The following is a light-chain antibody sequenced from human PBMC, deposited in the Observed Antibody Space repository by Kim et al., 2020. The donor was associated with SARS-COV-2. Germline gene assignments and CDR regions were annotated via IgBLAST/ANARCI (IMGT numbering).Light chain of an antibody. V-gene: IGLV2-8*01. J-gene: IGLJ1*01. Sequence: SVTTSRTGTSSDSGTFNYVSWYQHNPGKAPKLIIYEVTKRPSGVPDRFSGSKSGNTASLTVSGLQAEDEAEYYCSSYGGRNNLVFGTGTKVTVL. CDR3: SSYGGRNNLV. CDR2: EVT. CDR1: SSDSGTFNY.